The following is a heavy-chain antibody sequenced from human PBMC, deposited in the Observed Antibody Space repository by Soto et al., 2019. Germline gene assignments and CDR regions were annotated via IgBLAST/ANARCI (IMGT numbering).Heavy chain of an antibody. J-gene: IGHJ4*02. CDR1: GGSISSGGYY. D-gene: IGHD3-22*01. V-gene: IGHV4-31*03. Sequence: QVQLQESGPGLVKPSQTLSLTCTVSGGSISSGGYYWSWIRQHPGKGLEWIGYIYYSGSTYYNPSLKSRVTISVDTSKNQFSLKLSSVTAADTAVYSCARFGYSTNIGIDYWGQGTLVTVSS. CDR3: ARFGYSTNIGIDY. CDR2: IYYSGST.